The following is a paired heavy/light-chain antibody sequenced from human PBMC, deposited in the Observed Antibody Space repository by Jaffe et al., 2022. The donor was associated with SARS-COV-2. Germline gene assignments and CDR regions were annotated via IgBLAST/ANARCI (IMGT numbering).Heavy chain of an antibody. V-gene: IGHV3-23*01. CDR3: AKGGGYDS. J-gene: IGHJ5*01. Sequence: EVQLLESGGGLVQPGGSLRLSCATSGFTFSNYVMSWVRQAPGEGLEWVSTISNSDATTYYADSVKGRFTISRDNSKSTLFLQMNSLRAEDTALYYCAKGGGYDSWGQGTLVTVSS. D-gene: IGHD3-22*01. CDR2: ISNSDATT. CDR1: GFTFSNYV.
Light chain of an antibody. CDR2: KVS. CDR1: QSLVHSDGNTY. V-gene: IGKV2-30*02. Sequence: DVVMTQSPLSLPVTLGQPASISCRSSQSLVHSDGNTYLNWFQQRPGQSPRRLIYKVSNRDSGVPDRFSGSGSGTDFTLKISRVEAEDVGVYYCMQGTHWPRTFGQGTKLEIK. J-gene: IGKJ2*01. CDR3: MQGTHWPRT.